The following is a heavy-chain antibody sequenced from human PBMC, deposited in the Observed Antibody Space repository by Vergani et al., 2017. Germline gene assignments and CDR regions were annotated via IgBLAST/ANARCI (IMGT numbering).Heavy chain of an antibody. Sequence: QVLLVPSGAEVKKPGASVRVSCKTSGYTFTNYYIHWVRQAPGQGLEWMGIINPSGGSTTYAQHFQGRLTMTRDTSTSTVYMDLGNLRSEDTAVYYCARPHXDILPPDPRRLDYWGQGTLVTVSS. CDR2: INPSGGST. CDR1: GYTFTNYY. CDR3: ARPHXDILPPDPRRLDY. J-gene: IGHJ4*02. V-gene: IGHV1-46*03.